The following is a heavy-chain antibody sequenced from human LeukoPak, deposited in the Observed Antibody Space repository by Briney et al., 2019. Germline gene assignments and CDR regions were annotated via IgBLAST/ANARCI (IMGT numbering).Heavy chain of an antibody. CDR3: AREVYGFRGTGEFDY. D-gene: IGHD2-8*01. CDR2: ISMSGSTS. J-gene: IGHJ4*02. V-gene: IGHV3-11*01. Sequence: PGGSLRLSCAASGFTFNNHYMSWIRQAPGKGLEWISYISMSGSTSYYADSVKGRFTISRDNAKNSVFLQMDSLRAEDTAVYYCAREVYGFRGTGEFDYWGQGSLVTVSS. CDR1: GFTFNNHY.